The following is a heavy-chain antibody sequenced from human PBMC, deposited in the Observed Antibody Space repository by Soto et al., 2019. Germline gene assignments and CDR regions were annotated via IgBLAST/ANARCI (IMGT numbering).Heavy chain of an antibody. J-gene: IGHJ6*02. CDR2: ISSSSSYT. CDR1: GFTFSDYY. D-gene: IGHD2-21*01. CDR3: AREHILRNYGMDV. V-gene: IGHV3-11*06. Sequence: QVQLVESGGGLVEPGGSLRLSCAASGFTFSDYYMSWIRQAPGKGLEWVSYISSSSSYTNYADSVKDRFTISRDNAKNSLYLQMNSLRAEDTAVYYCAREHILRNYGMDVWGQGTTVTVSS.